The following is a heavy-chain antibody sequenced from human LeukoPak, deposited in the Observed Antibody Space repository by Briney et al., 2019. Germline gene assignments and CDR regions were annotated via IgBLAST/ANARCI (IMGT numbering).Heavy chain of an antibody. V-gene: IGHV1-24*01. CDR3: ATTPIAARPPGENNWFDP. CDR2: FDPEDGET. D-gene: IGHD6-6*01. Sequence: ASVKVSCKVSGYTLTELSMHWVRQAPGKGLEWMGGFDPEDGETIYAQKFQGRVTMTEDTSTDTAYMELSSLRSEDTAVYYCATTPIAARPPGENNWFDPWGQGTLVTVSS. J-gene: IGHJ5*02. CDR1: GYTLTELS.